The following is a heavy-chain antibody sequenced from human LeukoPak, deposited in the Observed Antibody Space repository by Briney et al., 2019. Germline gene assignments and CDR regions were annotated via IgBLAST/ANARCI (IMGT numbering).Heavy chain of an antibody. J-gene: IGHJ4*02. D-gene: IGHD5-18*01. CDR2: ISSSSSYI. CDR3: ARDLKGYSYGDLFDY. CDR1: GFTFSSYS. V-gene: IGHV3-21*01. Sequence: PGGSLRLSCAASGFTFSSYSMNWVRQAPGKGLECVSSISSSSSYIYYADSVKGRFTISRDNAKNSLYLQINSLRAEDTAVYYCARDLKGYSYGDLFDYWGQGTLVTVSS.